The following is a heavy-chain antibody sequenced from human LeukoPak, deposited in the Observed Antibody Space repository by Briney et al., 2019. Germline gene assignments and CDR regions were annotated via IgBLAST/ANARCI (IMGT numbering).Heavy chain of an antibody. CDR3: ARVTSSGWYYFDY. Sequence: PGGSLRLSCAASGFTFSSYDMHWVRQATGKGLEWVSAIGTAGDTYYPGSVKGRFTISRENAKNSLYPQMNSLRAGDTAVYYCARVTSSGWYYFDYWGQGTLVTVSS. CDR1: GFTFSSYD. CDR2: IGTAGDT. D-gene: IGHD6-19*01. V-gene: IGHV3-13*01. J-gene: IGHJ4*02.